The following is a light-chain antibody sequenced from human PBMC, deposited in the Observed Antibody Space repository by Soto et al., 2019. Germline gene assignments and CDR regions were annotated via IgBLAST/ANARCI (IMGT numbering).Light chain of an antibody. Sequence: DIVMTQSPDSLAVSLGARATIHCQSSQSVLYSSNNKSCLAWYQQKPGQAPKLLIYGASTRESGVPDRFSGSGSGTDFTLTISSLQAEDVAVYYCQQYDSTPITFGQGTRLEIK. V-gene: IGKV4-1*01. J-gene: IGKJ5*01. CDR2: GAS. CDR1: QSVLYSSNNKSC. CDR3: QQYDSTPIT.